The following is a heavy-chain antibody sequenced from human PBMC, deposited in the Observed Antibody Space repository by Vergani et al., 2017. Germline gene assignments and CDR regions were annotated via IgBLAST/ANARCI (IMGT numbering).Heavy chain of an antibody. CDR3: ARDRIVVETKYYYGMDV. J-gene: IGHJ6*02. D-gene: IGHD3-22*01. V-gene: IGHV1-69*08. CDR2: IIPILGIA. CDR1: GGTFSSYT. Sequence: QVQLVQSGAEVKKPGSSVKVSCKASGGTFSSYTISWVRQAPGQGLEWMGRIIPILGIANYAQKFQGRVTITADKSTSTAYMELSSLRSDDTAVYYCARDRIVVETKYYYGMDVWGQGTTVTVSS.